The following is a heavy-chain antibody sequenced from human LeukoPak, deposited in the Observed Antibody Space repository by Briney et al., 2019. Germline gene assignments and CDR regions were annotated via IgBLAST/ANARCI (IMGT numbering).Heavy chain of an antibody. CDR1: GGSISSYY. J-gene: IGHJ4*02. CDR3: ARFRLTYYYGSGSYYNRGYFDY. Sequence: SETLSLTCTVPGGSISSYYWSWIRQPPGKGLEWVGYIYYSGSTNYNPSLKSRVTISVDTSKNQFSLKLSSVTAADTAVYYCARFRLTYYYGSGSYYNRGYFDYWGQGTLVTVSS. CDR2: IYYSGST. V-gene: IGHV4-59*01. D-gene: IGHD3-10*01.